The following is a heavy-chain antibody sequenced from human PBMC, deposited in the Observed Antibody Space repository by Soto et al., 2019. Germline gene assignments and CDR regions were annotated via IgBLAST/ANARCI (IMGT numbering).Heavy chain of an antibody. D-gene: IGHD3-3*01. CDR2: TYYRSKWYN. J-gene: IGHJ3*02. CDR1: GYSVSSNSAA. Sequence: SQTLSLTCAISGYSVSSNSAAWNWIRQSPSRGLEWLGRTYYRSKWYNDYAVSVESRITINPDTSKNQFSLQLNSVTPEDTAVYYCARAAPVLRFLEWLFLHDAFDIWGQGTMVTVSS. V-gene: IGHV6-1*01. CDR3: ARAAPVLRFLEWLFLHDAFDI.